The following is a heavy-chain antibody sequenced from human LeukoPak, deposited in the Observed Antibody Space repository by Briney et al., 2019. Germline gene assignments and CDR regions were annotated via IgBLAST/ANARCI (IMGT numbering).Heavy chain of an antibody. D-gene: IGHD4-17*01. Sequence: SETLSLTCTGPGGSLSSYYGSWMRQPPGKGLEWIGYIYYSGRINYNPSLKSRVTISVDTSKNQFSLKLSSVTAADTAVYYCAREAGYGDYVWGQGTLVTVSS. V-gene: IGHV4-59*01. CDR3: AREAGYGDYV. CDR1: GGSLSSYY. J-gene: IGHJ4*02. CDR2: IYYSGRI.